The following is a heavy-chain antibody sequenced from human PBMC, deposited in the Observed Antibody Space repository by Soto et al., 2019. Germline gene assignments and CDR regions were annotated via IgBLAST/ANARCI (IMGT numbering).Heavy chain of an antibody. CDR2: ISAYSGDT. CDR3: AKEGRGLEADDNCFDP. J-gene: IGHJ5*02. CDR1: GYTFISYG. D-gene: IGHD6-13*01. V-gene: IGHV1-18*01. Sequence: QVQLVQSGAEVKKPGASVKVSCKASGYTFISYGISWVRQAPGQGLEWMGWISAYSGDTIYAQKFQGRVTLTXXTXTXXGYMELRSLKSDDTAVYFCAKEGRGLEADDNCFDPWGQGTLVIVSS.